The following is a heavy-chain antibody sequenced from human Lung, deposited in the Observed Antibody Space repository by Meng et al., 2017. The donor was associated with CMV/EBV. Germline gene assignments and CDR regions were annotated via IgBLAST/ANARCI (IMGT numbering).Heavy chain of an antibody. J-gene: IGHJ3*02. CDR3: ATGPYCTTSSCHGGMAFDI. V-gene: IGHV3-33*01. D-gene: IGHD2-8*01. CDR2: IWYDGSNT. Sequence: GGSLRLXXAASGFPFSTYGMHWVRQAPGKGLEWVAVIWYDGSNTHYADSVKGRFTISRDNSKRTLDLQMNSLGGEDTAVYYCATGPYCTTSSCHGGMAFDIWGRGTXVTVSS. CDR1: GFPFSTYG.